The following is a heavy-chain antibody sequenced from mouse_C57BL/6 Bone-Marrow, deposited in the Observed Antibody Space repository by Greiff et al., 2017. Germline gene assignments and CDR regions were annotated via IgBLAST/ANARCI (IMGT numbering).Heavy chain of an antibody. CDR3: ARRVFPTVVAGGYYYAMDY. CDR1: GYAFSSSW. CDR2: IYPGDGDT. J-gene: IGHJ4*01. D-gene: IGHD1-1*01. Sequence: QVQLQQSGPELVKPGASVKISCKASGYAFSSSWMNWVKQRPGKGLEWIGRIYPGDGDTNYNGKFKGKATLTADKSSSTAYMQLSSLTSEDSAVYFWARRVFPTVVAGGYYYAMDYGGQGTSVTGSA. V-gene: IGHV1-82*01.